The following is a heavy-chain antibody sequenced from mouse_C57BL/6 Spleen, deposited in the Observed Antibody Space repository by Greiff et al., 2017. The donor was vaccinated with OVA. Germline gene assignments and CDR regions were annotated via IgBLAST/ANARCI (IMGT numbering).Heavy chain of an antibody. V-gene: IGHV1-82*01. J-gene: IGHJ4*01. CDR1: GYAFSSSW. Sequence: VQLQESGPELVKPGASVKISCKASGYAFSSSWMNWVKQRPGKGLEWIGRIYPGDGDTNYNGKFKGKATLTADKSSSTAYMQLSSLTSEDSAVYFCAKTTWGMDYWGQGTSVTVSS. CDR2: IYPGDGDT. D-gene: IGHD2-12*01. CDR3: AKTTWGMDY.